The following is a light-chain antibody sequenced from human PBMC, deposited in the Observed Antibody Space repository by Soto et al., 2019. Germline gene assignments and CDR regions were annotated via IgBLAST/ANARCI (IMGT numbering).Light chain of an antibody. CDR1: QSVSSSY. CDR2: GAS. V-gene: IGKV3-20*01. CDR3: QQYDQWPLT. Sequence: EIVLTQSPGTLSLSPGERATLSCRASQSVSSSYLAWYQQKPGQAPRLLIYGASSRATGIPDRFSGSGSGTEFTLTISSLQSEDFAVYYCQQYDQWPLTFGGGTKVDI. J-gene: IGKJ4*01.